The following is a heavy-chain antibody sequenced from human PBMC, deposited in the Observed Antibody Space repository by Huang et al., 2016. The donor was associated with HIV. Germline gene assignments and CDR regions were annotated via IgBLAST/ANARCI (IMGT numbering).Heavy chain of an antibody. J-gene: IGHJ3*02. CDR1: GYTFNSYG. V-gene: IGHV1-18*01. D-gene: IGHD2-2*01. Sequence: QVQLVQSGAAVKQHGASVKVSCKASGYTFNSYGISWVRQDPGQGLEWMGCVLAYNGNTNDAPKLQGRVTSTTDTSTSTAYMELRVLRSDDTAVYYCASLDNYIVVVPSAGDAFDIWCQETMVTVSS. CDR2: VLAYNGNT. CDR3: ASLDNYIVVVPSAGDAFDI.